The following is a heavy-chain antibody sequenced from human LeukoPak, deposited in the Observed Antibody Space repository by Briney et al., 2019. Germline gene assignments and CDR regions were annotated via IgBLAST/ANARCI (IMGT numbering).Heavy chain of an antibody. D-gene: IGHD3-3*01. J-gene: IGHJ5*02. CDR3: ARDPSYDGGWFDP. Sequence: GESLKISCKGSGYSFTTYWIGWVRQMPGKGLEWMGIIYPGDSETRYSPSFQGQVTFSADKSINTAYLQWSSLKASDAAMYYCARDPSYDGGWFDPWGQGTLVTVSS. CDR1: GYSFTTYW. CDR2: IYPGDSET. V-gene: IGHV5-51*01.